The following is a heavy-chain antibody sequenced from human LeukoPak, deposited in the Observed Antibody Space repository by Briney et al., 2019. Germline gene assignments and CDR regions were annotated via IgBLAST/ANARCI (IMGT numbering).Heavy chain of an antibody. Sequence: SVKVSCKASGGTFSSYAISWVRQAPGQGLEWMGGIIPIFGTANYAQKFQSRVTITADESTSTAYMELSSLRSEDTAVYYCGAAAAYYYYYGMDVWGQGTTVTVSS. V-gene: IGHV1-69*01. CDR1: GGTFSSYA. J-gene: IGHJ6*02. CDR2: IIPIFGTA. D-gene: IGHD6-13*01. CDR3: GAAAAYYYYYGMDV.